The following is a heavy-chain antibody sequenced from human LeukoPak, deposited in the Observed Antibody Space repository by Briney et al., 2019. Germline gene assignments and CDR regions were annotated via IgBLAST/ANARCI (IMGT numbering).Heavy chain of an antibody. J-gene: IGHJ4*02. Sequence: GGSLRLSCAASGFTFSSHGMNWVRQAPGKGLEWVSGISPNGVITYYADSVKGRFTISRDNSKGTVYLQMNSLRPEDTAVYYCAKDDAWLQYGNWGRGTLVTVSS. D-gene: IGHD5-24*01. CDR3: AKDDAWLQYGN. CDR1: GFTFSSHG. V-gene: IGHV3-23*01. CDR2: ISPNGVIT.